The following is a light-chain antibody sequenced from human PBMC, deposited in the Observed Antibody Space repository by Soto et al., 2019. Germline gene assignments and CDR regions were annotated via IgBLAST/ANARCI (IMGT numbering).Light chain of an antibody. V-gene: IGKV2-24*01. Sequence: DIVMTQIPLSSPVTLGQPASISCRSSQSLVYSDGNSYLSWFQQRPGQPPRLLIYKTSNRFSGVPDRFSGSGVGTDFTLKISRVEAEDVGVYYCMQATQFPYTFGQGTKLEIK. CDR3: MQATQFPYT. CDR1: QSLVYSDGNSY. J-gene: IGKJ2*01. CDR2: KTS.